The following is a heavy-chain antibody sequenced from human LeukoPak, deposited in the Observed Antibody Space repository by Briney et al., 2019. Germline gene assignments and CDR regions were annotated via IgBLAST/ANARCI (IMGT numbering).Heavy chain of an antibody. J-gene: IGHJ6*03. V-gene: IGHV4-34*01. CDR3: ARVSGSYYYGSGSYRPDYYYYYYMDV. D-gene: IGHD3-10*01. CDR1: GGSFSGYY. CDR2: INHSGST. Sequence: SETRSLTCAVYGGSFSGYYWSWIRQPPGKGLEWIGEINHSGSTNYNPSLKSRVTISVDTSKNQFSLKLSSVTAADTAVYYCARVSGSYYYGSGSYRPDYYYYYYMDVWGKGTTVTVSS.